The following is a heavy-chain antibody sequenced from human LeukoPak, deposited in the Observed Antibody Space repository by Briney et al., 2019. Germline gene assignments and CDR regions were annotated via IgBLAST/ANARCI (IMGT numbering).Heavy chain of an antibody. Sequence: ASVKVSCKAFGYTFTGYYMHWVRQAPGQGLEWMGWINPNSGGTNYAQKFQGRVAMTRDTSISTAYMELSRLRSDDTAVYYCATQLLSQNWFDPWGQGTLVTVSS. CDR2: INPNSGGT. CDR3: ATQLLSQNWFDP. CDR1: GYTFTGYY. D-gene: IGHD2-2*01. V-gene: IGHV1-2*02. J-gene: IGHJ5*02.